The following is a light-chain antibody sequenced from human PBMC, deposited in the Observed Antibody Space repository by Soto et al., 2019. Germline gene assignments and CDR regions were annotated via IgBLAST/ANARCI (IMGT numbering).Light chain of an antibody. V-gene: IGKV3-20*01. CDR2: GAS. Sequence: EIVLTQSPGTLSLSPGERATLSCRASQSVSSSYLAWYQQKPGQAPRLLIYGASSRATGIPDSFSGSGSWTAFTLTISRLEPEDFAVYYRQQYGSSLLTFGQGTRLEIK. J-gene: IGKJ5*01. CDR3: QQYGSSLLT. CDR1: QSVSSSY.